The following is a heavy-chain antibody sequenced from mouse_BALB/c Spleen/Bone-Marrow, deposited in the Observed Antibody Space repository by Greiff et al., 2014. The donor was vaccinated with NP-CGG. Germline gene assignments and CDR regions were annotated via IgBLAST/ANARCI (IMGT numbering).Heavy chain of an antibody. CDR2: INPVNGRN. J-gene: IGHJ1*01. D-gene: IGHD1-1*01. CDR3: TRYYSWYFDV. Sequence: VQLQQSGAELVKPGASVKLSCKPSGYTFTSYWIHWVKQRPGQGLEWIGEINPVNGRNDYNEKFKNKATLTVDKSSSTAYMQLSSLTSEDSAVYYCTRYYSWYFDVGGAGTTVTVSS. V-gene: IGHV1S81*02. CDR1: GYTFTSYW.